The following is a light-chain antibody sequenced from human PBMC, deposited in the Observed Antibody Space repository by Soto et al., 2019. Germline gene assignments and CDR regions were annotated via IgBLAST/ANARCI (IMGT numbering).Light chain of an antibody. CDR3: TSYINDATP. CDR2: DVS. Sequence: QSALTQPASVSRSPGQSITISCTVASSDVRSYNFVSWYQQHPGKAPKLLIYDVSHRPSGVSDRFSGSKSGNTASLTISGLQADDEADYYCTSYINDATPFGGGTKLTVL. CDR1: SSDVRSYNF. J-gene: IGLJ3*02. V-gene: IGLV2-14*03.